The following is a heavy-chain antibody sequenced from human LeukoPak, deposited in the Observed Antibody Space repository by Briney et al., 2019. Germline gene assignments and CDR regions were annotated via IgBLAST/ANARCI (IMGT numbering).Heavy chain of an antibody. D-gene: IGHD5-18*01. J-gene: IGHJ6*02. CDR1: GYTFTSYG. Sequence: ASVKVSCKASGYTFTSYGISWVRQAPGQGLEWMGWISAHNGNTKYAQKFQGRVTMTTDTSTSTVYMELRSLRSDDTAVYYCARVRQNSYGYYYYGMDVWGQGTTVTVSS. V-gene: IGHV1-18*01. CDR3: ARVRQNSYGYYYYGMDV. CDR2: ISAHNGNT.